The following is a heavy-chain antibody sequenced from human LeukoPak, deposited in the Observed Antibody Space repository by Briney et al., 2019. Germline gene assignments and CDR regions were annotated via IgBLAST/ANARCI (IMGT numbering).Heavy chain of an antibody. CDR1: GFTFSSYS. D-gene: IGHD5-24*01. J-gene: IGHJ3*02. CDR3: AKDGERTTITGDAAFDI. Sequence: GGSLRLSCAASGFTFSSYSMNWVRQAPGKGLEWVSSISSSSNYIYYADSVKGRFTISRDNAKNSLYLQMNSLRAEDTAVYYCAKDGERTTITGDAAFDIWGQGTMVTVS. CDR2: ISSSSNYI. V-gene: IGHV3-21*01.